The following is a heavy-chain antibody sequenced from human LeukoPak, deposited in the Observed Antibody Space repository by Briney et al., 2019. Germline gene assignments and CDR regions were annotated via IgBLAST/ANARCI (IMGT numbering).Heavy chain of an antibody. J-gene: IGHJ4*02. Sequence: SGRSLRLSCAASGFTFDDYAMHWVRQAPGKGLEWVSGISWNSGSIGYADSVKGRFTISRDNAKNSLYLQMNSLRAEDTALYYCARDNIAARCFDYWGQGTLVTVSS. D-gene: IGHD6-6*01. CDR3: ARDNIAARCFDY. CDR1: GFTFDDYA. V-gene: IGHV3-9*01. CDR2: ISWNSGSI.